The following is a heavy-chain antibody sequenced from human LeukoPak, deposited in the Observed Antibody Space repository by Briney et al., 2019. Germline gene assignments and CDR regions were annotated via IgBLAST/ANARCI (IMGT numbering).Heavy chain of an antibody. D-gene: IGHD6-13*01. CDR1: GGSISSYY. V-gene: IGHV4-59*01. CDR2: IYYSGST. CDR3: ARGPAGAAAGGNFDY. J-gene: IGHJ4*02. Sequence: SETLSLTCTVSGGSISSYYWSWIRQPPGKGREWIGYIYYSGSTNYNPSLKSRVTISVDTSKNQFSLKLSSVTAADTAVYYCARGPAGAAAGGNFDYWGQGTLVTVSS.